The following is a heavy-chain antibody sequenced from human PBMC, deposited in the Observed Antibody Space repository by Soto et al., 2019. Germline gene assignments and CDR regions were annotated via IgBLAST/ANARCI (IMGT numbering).Heavy chain of an antibody. CDR1: GFTFSSYG. V-gene: IGHV3-33*01. D-gene: IGHD2-15*01. Sequence: QVQLVESGGGVVQPGRSLRLSCAASGFTFSSYGMHWVRQAPGKGLEWVAVIWYDGSNKYYADSVKGRFTISRDNSKNTLYLQMNSLRAEDTAVYYCARDLGTYSEGFWGQGTLVTVSS. J-gene: IGHJ4*02. CDR3: ARDLGTYSEGF. CDR2: IWYDGSNK.